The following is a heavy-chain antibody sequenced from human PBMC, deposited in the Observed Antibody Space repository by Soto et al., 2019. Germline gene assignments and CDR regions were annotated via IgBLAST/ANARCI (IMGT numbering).Heavy chain of an antibody. CDR3: ARASLGYCSSTSCRSNWFDP. CDR1: GGSIRSGGYY. Sequence: SETLSLTCTVSGGSIRSGGYYWNWIRQHPGKGLEWIGYIYYSGSTYYNPSLKSRVTISVDTSKNQFSLKLSSVTAADTAVFYCARASLGYCSSTSCRSNWFDPWGQGTLVTVSS. D-gene: IGHD2-2*01. CDR2: IYYSGST. V-gene: IGHV4-31*03. J-gene: IGHJ5*02.